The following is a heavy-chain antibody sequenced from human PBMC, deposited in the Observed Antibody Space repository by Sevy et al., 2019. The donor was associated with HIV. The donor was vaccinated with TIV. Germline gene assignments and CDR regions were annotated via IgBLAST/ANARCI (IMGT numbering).Heavy chain of an antibody. Sequence: GGSLRLSCAASGFTFSSYSMNWVRQAPGKGLEWVSSISSSSSYIYYADSVKGRFTISRDNAKKSLYLQMNSLRAEDTAVYYCARDGASIVVVVAGDSPYHYGMDVWGQGTTVTVSS. CDR1: GFTFSSYS. CDR3: ARDGASIVVVVAGDSPYHYGMDV. CDR2: ISSSSSYI. D-gene: IGHD2-15*01. V-gene: IGHV3-21*01. J-gene: IGHJ6*02.